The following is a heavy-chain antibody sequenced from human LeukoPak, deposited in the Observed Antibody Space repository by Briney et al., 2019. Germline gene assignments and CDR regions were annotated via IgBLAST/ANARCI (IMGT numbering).Heavy chain of an antibody. V-gene: IGHV3-11*01. D-gene: IGHD1-26*01. Sequence: KPGGSLRLSCAASGFAFSDYYMSWIRQAPGKGLEWVSYISSSGTTIYYADSVKGRFTISRDNAKNSLYLQTNSLRAEDTAVYYCARRRDSGSLQHFDYWGQGTLVTVSS. CDR1: GFAFSDYY. CDR2: ISSSGTTI. J-gene: IGHJ4*02. CDR3: ARRRDSGSLQHFDY.